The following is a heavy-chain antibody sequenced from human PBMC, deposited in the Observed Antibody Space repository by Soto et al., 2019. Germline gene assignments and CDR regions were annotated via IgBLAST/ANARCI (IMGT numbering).Heavy chain of an antibody. D-gene: IGHD4-17*01. Sequence: QVQLQESGPGLVKPSQTLSLTCTVYGGSISSGGYYWSWIRQHPGKGLEWIGYIYYSGSTYYNPSLKSRVTISVDTSKNQFSLKLSSVTAADTAVYYCARLYGDYYYYYMDVWGKGTTVTVSS. CDR2: IYYSGST. V-gene: IGHV4-31*03. CDR3: ARLYGDYYYYYMDV. CDR1: GGSISSGGYY. J-gene: IGHJ6*03.